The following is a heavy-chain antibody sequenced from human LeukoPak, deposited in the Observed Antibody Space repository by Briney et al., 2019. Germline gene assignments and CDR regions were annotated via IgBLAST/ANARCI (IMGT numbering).Heavy chain of an antibody. CDR2: ISYDGSNK. Sequence: GGSLRLSCAASGFTFSSYGMHWVRQAPGKGLEWVAVISYDGSNKYYADSVKGRFTISRDNAENSLFLQMNSLRAEDTAVYYCASRYCTSTNCYAFDIWGQGTMVTVSS. CDR3: ASRYCTSTNCYAFDI. J-gene: IGHJ3*02. V-gene: IGHV3-30*03. D-gene: IGHD2-2*01. CDR1: GFTFSSYG.